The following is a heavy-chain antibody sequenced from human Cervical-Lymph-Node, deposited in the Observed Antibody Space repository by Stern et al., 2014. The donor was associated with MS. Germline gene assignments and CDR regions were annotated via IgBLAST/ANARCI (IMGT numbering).Heavy chain of an antibody. CDR3: ARDLGVGPSVS. Sequence: MQLVESGAEVKKPASSVKVSCKASGGTFNTSAISWVRQAPGQGLEWMGGIIPILGSTIYAQKFQGRVTFTADKSTSTAYMALSGLRYEDTAVYYCARDLGVGPSVSWGQGTVVTVSS. V-gene: IGHV1-69*06. CDR1: GGTFNTSA. D-gene: IGHD5/OR15-5a*01. J-gene: IGHJ5*02. CDR2: IIPILGST.